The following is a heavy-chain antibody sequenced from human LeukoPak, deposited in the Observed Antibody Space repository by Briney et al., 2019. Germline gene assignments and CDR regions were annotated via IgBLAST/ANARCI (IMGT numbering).Heavy chain of an antibody. CDR1: GYTFTTYY. CDR2: INPSGGST. V-gene: IGHV1-46*01. D-gene: IGHD5-18*01. CDR3: ARGDTAVDHDY. Sequence: ASVKVSCKASGYTFTTYYMHWVRQAPGQGLEWMGIINPSGGSTVYAQQFQGRVIMTRDMSTTTVYMELSSLRSEDTAVYYCARGDTAVDHDYWGQGTLVTVSS. J-gene: IGHJ4*02.